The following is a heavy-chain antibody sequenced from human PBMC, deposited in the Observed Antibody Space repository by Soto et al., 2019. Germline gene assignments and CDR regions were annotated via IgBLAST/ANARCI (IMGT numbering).Heavy chain of an antibody. CDR1: GFSFSSDE. Sequence: EVQVMESGGGLVQPGGSLRLSCAASGFSFSSDEMNWVRQAPGKGPEWVAYISSSGGTKYYADSVRGRFTISRDNAKNSLYLQMNSLRAEDTAVYYCARIGVVAYCVGGSPDYWGQGTLVTVSS. CDR2: ISSSGGTK. V-gene: IGHV3-48*03. J-gene: IGHJ4*02. D-gene: IGHD2-21*01. CDR3: ARIGVVAYCVGGSPDY.